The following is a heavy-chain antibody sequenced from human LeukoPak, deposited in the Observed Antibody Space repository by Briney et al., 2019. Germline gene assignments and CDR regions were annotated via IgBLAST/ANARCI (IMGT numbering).Heavy chain of an antibody. CDR3: ARGRYFEI. V-gene: IGHV4-34*01. D-gene: IGHD3-9*01. Sequence: SETLSLTCAVYGGSFSGYYWSWIRQPPGKGLEWIGEINHSGSTNYNPSLKSRVTISVDTSKNQFSLKLSSVTAADTAVYYCARGRYFEIWGQGTMVTASS. CDR1: GGSFSGYY. CDR2: INHSGST. J-gene: IGHJ3*02.